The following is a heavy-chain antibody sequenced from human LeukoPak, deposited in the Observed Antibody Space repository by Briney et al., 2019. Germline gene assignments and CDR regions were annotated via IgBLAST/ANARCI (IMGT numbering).Heavy chain of an antibody. CDR3: AKDQDLSSGWYSGYFDY. J-gene: IGHJ4*02. Sequence: PGGSLRLSCAASGFTFSSYGMHWVRQAPGKGLEWVTFIRYDGSNKYYADSVKGRFTISRDNSKNTLYLQMTSLRAEDTAVYYCAKDQDLSSGWYSGYFDYWGQGTLVTVSS. CDR1: GFTFSSYG. CDR2: IRYDGSNK. D-gene: IGHD6-19*01. V-gene: IGHV3-30*02.